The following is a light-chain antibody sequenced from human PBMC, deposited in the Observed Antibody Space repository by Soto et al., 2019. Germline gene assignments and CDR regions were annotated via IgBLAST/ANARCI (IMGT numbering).Light chain of an antibody. CDR3: TSYTTSSTYV. Sequence: QSVLNQPASVSGSPGRWIAIYCNGTSSDVGFYNYVSWYQQHPGKAPKLMVYDVNNRPSGVSNRFSGSKSGNTASLTISGLQAEDEADYYCTSYTTSSTYVFGTGTKVTVL. CDR2: DVN. CDR1: SSDVGFYNY. V-gene: IGLV2-14*03. J-gene: IGLJ1*01.